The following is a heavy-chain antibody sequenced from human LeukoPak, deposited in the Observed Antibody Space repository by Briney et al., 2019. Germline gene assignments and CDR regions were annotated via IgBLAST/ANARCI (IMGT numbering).Heavy chain of an antibody. CDR2: IWYDGSKT. D-gene: IGHD3-10*01. CDR3: ARDLSYGSLSFDP. Sequence: GGSLRLSCAASGFTFSSYAMSWVRQAPGKGLEWVALIWYDGSKTNYVDSVMGRFTISRDDSKNTLYLQMDNLRVEDTAVYFCARDLSYGSLSFDPWGQGTLVTVSS. CDR1: GFTFSSYA. V-gene: IGHV3-33*08. J-gene: IGHJ5*02.